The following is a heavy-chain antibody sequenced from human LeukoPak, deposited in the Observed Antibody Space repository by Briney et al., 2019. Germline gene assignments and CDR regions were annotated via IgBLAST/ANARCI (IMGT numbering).Heavy chain of an antibody. J-gene: IGHJ4*02. V-gene: IGHV3-48*01. CDR1: GFSFSRYS. CDR2: SSSSSSTI. D-gene: IGHD4-17*01. CDR3: ARDGYGDSASFDY. Sequence: GRSLRLSCAASGFSFSRYSMNWFRQAPGKGLEWLSHSSSSSSTIYYADSVKGRFTISRDNSKNTLYLQMNSLRAEDTAVYYCARDGYGDSASFDYWGQGTLVTVSS.